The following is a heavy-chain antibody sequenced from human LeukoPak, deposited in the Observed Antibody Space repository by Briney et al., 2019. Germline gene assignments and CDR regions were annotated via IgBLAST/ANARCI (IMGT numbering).Heavy chain of an antibody. V-gene: IGHV3-NL1*01. CDR3: ARSPTSWYFDY. D-gene: IGHD2-2*01. CDR1: GFTFSSYG. Sequence: GGSLRLSCAASGFTFSSYGMHWVRQAPGKGLEWVSVIYSGGSTYYADSVKGRFTISRDNSKNTLYLQMNSLRPEDTSVYYCARSPTSWYFDYWGQGTLVTVSS. CDR2: IYSGGST. J-gene: IGHJ4*02.